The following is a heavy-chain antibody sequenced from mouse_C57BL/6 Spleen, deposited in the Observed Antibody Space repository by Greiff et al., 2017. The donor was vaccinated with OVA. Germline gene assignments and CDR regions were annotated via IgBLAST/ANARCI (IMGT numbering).Heavy chain of an antibody. V-gene: IGHV1-85*01. Sequence: VQRVESGPELVKPGASVKLSCKASGYTFTSYDINWVKQRPGQGLEWIGWIYPRDGSTKYNEKFKGKATLTVDTSSSTAYMELHSLTSEDSAVYFCARKEDYYGSSWGFAYWGQGTLVTVSA. CDR3: ARKEDYYGSSWGFAY. D-gene: IGHD1-1*01. CDR2: IYPRDGST. J-gene: IGHJ3*01. CDR1: GYTFTSYD.